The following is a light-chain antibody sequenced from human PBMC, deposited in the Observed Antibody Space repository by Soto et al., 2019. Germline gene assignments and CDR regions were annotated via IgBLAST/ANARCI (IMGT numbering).Light chain of an antibody. V-gene: IGKV1-6*01. Sequence: AILMTQSPSSLSASVVDRVTITCWASQGIRNDLAWNQQKPGKAPKLLIYEASTLQSGVPSRFSGSYSGTDFTLTIGSLQTEDFATDYCLQDFKYPRKFGQGTKVEIK. J-gene: IGKJ1*01. CDR1: QGIRND. CDR3: LQDFKYPRK. CDR2: EAS.